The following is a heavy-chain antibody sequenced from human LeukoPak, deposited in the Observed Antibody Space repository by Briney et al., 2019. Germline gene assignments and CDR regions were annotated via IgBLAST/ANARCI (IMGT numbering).Heavy chain of an antibody. J-gene: IGHJ4*02. CDR3: AKWPEGAMDYFDY. D-gene: IGHD3-16*01. Sequence: GGSLRLSCAASGFTFSSYSMNWVRQAPGKGLEWVSAISGDGTRTYYADSVKGRITISRDNSKNTLYLEMSSLRVEDTAIYYCAKWPEGAMDYFDYWGQGTLVTVSS. CDR2: ISGDGTRT. CDR1: GFTFSSYS. V-gene: IGHV3-23*01.